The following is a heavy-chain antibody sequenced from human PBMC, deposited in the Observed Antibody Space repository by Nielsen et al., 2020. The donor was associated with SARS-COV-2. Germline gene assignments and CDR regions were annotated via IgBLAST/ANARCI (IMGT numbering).Heavy chain of an antibody. D-gene: IGHD5-12*01. CDR3: AKDEGYSGYDCFDH. CDR1: GFSFRTYG. Sequence: GESMKISCAASGFSFRTYGMHWVRQPPGKGLEWVAFVRHDGSSKLYADSVKGRFTISRDSFKNTVDLQMDSLRPEDTAVYYCAKDEGYSGYDCFDHCGQGTLVTVSS. CDR2: VRHDGSSK. J-gene: IGHJ4*02. V-gene: IGHV3-30*02.